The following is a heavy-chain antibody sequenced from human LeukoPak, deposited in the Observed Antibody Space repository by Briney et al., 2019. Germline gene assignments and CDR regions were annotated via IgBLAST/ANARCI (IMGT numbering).Heavy chain of an antibody. V-gene: IGHV3-21*01. D-gene: IGHD3-3*01. CDR2: ISSSSSYI. Sequence: KWVRQALGRGVASVSSISSSSSYIYYTDSVKGRFTISRDNAKNSLYLQMNSLRAEDTAVYYCARDPPERFLEWLTLDYWGQGTLVTVSS. J-gene: IGHJ4*02. CDR3: ARDPPERFLEWLTLDY.